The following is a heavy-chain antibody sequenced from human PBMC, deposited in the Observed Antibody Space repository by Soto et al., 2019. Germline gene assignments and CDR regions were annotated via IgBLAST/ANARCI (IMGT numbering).Heavy chain of an antibody. J-gene: IGHJ4*02. Sequence: QVQLQQWGAGLLKPSETLSLTCAVYGGSFSGYYWIWIRQPPGKGLEWIGEINHSGSTNYNPSLKSRGTITVDTSKNQFSLPLSSVTAADTAVYYGARGVRGRSGSYYSYFDYWGQGTLVTVSS. CDR3: ARGVRGRSGSYYSYFDY. CDR1: GGSFSGYY. V-gene: IGHV4-34*01. D-gene: IGHD3-10*01. CDR2: INHSGST.